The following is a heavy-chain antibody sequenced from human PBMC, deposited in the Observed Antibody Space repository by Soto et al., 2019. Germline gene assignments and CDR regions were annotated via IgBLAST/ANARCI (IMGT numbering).Heavy chain of an antibody. D-gene: IGHD3-3*01. CDR1: GGSISSYY. Sequence: PSETLSLTCTVSGGSISSYYWSWIRQPPGKGLEWIGYIYYSGSTNYNPSLKSRVTISVDTSKNQFSLKLSSVTAGDTAVYYCARRSVGVFYFDYWGQGTLVTVSS. V-gene: IGHV4-59*01. CDR2: IYYSGST. J-gene: IGHJ4*02. CDR3: ARRSVGVFYFDY.